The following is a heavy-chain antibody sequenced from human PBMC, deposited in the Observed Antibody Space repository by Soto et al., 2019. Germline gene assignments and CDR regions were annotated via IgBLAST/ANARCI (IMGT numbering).Heavy chain of an antibody. D-gene: IGHD2-15*01. V-gene: IGHV1-69*13. CDR1: GGTFSSYA. CDR3: ARDIDMDIVVEVAATAPGY. J-gene: IGHJ4*02. Sequence: ASVKVSCKASGGTFSSYAISWVRQAPGQGLEWMGGIIPIFGTANYAQKFQGRVTITADESTSTAYMELSSLRSEDTAVYYCARDIDMDIVVEVAATAPGYWGQGTLVTVSS. CDR2: IIPIFGTA.